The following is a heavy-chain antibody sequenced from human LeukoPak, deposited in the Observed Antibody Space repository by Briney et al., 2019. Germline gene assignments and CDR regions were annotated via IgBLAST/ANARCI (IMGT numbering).Heavy chain of an antibody. CDR2: IRYDGSHK. V-gene: IGHV3-30*02. CDR3: AKGSGYEHNYYYYYMDV. Sequence: PGGSLRLSCAASGFIFSRYWMSWVRQAPGKGLEWVAFIRYDGSHKYYADSVKGRFTISRDNSKNTLYLQMNSLRAEDTAVYYCAKGSGYEHNYYYYYMDVWGKGTTVTISS. CDR1: GFIFSRYW. D-gene: IGHD5-12*01. J-gene: IGHJ6*03.